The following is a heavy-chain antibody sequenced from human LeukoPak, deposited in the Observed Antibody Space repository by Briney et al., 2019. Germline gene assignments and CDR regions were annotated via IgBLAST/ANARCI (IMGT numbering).Heavy chain of an antibody. CDR2: IDTHGGTT. CDR3: ARDLRGNRDY. D-gene: IGHD4-23*01. CDR1: GFSVSNNY. Sequence: GGSLRLSCAASGFSVSNNYMSWVRQAPGEGLVWVSRIDTHGGTTDYADSVRGRFTISRDNAKNTLYLQMNSLRADDTALYYCARDLRGNRDYWGQGTLVTVSS. V-gene: IGHV3-74*01. J-gene: IGHJ4*02.